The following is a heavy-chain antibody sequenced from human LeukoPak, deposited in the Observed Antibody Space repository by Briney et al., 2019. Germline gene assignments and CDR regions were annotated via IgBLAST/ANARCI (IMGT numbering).Heavy chain of an antibody. J-gene: IGHJ4*02. D-gene: IGHD6-19*01. CDR3: ARDTERYSSGWFRN. V-gene: IGHV4-39*07. Sequence: SETLSLTCTVAGGSFSSSSYYWGCIRQPPGKELEGIGSIYYSGSTYYNPSLKSRVTISVDTSKNQFSLKLSSVTAADTAVYYCARDTERYSSGWFRNWGQGTLVTVSS. CDR2: IYYSGST. CDR1: GGSFSSSSYY.